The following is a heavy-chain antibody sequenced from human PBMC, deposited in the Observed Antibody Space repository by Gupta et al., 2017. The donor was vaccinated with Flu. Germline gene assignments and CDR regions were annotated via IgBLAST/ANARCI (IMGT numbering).Heavy chain of an antibody. CDR3: AIGYSSGWRPRDDAFDI. D-gene: IGHD6-19*01. Sequence: GQGLEWMGGIIPIFGTANYAQKFQGRVTITADKSTSTAYMELSNLRSEDTAVYYCAIGYSSGWRPRDDAFDIWGQGTMVTVSS. V-gene: IGHV1-69*06. J-gene: IGHJ3*02. CDR2: IIPIFGTA.